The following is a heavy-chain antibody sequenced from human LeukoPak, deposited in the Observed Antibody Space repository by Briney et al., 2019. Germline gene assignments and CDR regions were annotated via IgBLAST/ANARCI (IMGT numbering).Heavy chain of an antibody. D-gene: IGHD2-2*02. J-gene: IGHJ6*03. Sequence: SETLSLTCAVYGGSFSGYYWSWIRQPPGKGLEWIGEINHSGSTNYNPSLKSRVTISVDTSKNQFSLKLSSVTAADTAVYYCARGVCSSTSCYRRYYYYYMDVWGKGTTVTVSS. CDR1: GGSFSGYY. CDR3: ARGVCSSTSCYRRYYYYYMDV. CDR2: INHSGST. V-gene: IGHV4-34*01.